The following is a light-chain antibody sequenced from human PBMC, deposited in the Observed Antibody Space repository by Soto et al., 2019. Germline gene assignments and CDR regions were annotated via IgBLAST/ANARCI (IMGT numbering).Light chain of an antibody. CDR3: QQSSSTVLT. CDR1: QSISSY. J-gene: IGKJ4*01. Sequence: DIQMTQSPSSLSPSVGDRVTITCRASQSISSYLNWYQQKPGKAPKLLLYAASSLQGWSPSRFSGSGSGTDITLTISSLQREDCANYYCQQSSSTVLTFGGGTNVEIK. CDR2: AAS. V-gene: IGKV1-39*01.